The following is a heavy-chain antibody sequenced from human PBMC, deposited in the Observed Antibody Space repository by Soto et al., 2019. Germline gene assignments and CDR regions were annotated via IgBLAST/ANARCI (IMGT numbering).Heavy chain of an antibody. V-gene: IGHV3-30*04. Sequence: QVQLVESGGGVVQPGRSLRLSCAASGFTFSTYAMHWVRQAPGKGLEWLAVISYDGNNNYYADSVKGRFTISRDNSKNTLFXXMNXXXAXXXXXXXXAXXXXXXXXXXXXXXXXYGMDVWGQGTTVTVSS. J-gene: IGHJ6*02. CDR3: AXXXXXXXXXXXXXXXXYGMDV. CDR2: ISYDGNNN. CDR1: GFTFSTYA.